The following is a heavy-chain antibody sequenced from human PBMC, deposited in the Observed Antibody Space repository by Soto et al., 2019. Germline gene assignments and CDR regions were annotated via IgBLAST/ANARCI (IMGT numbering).Heavy chain of an antibody. D-gene: IGHD2-2*02. CDR2: INPNSGGT. CDR3: ARASFHCSSTSCYTRELGWFDP. CDR1: GYTFTGYY. Sequence: GASVKVSCKASGYTFTGYYMHWVRQAPGQGLEWMGWINPNSGGTNYAQKFQGRVTMTRDTSISTAYMELSRLRSDDTAVYYCARASFHCSSTSCYTRELGWFDPWGQGTLVTVSS. V-gene: IGHV1-2*02. J-gene: IGHJ5*02.